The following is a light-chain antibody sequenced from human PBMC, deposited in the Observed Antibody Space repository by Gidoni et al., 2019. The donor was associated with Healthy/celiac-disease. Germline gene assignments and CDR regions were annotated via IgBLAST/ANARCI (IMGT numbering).Light chain of an antibody. CDR1: QSVSSN. Sequence: EIVMTQSPATLSVSPGERATLSCRASQSVSSNLAWYQQKPGQAPSLLIYGASTRATGIPARFSGSGSGTEFTLTISSLQSEDFAVYYCQQYNNWLPITYXQXTRLEIK. CDR2: GAS. CDR3: QQYNNWLPIT. V-gene: IGKV3-15*01. J-gene: IGKJ5*01.